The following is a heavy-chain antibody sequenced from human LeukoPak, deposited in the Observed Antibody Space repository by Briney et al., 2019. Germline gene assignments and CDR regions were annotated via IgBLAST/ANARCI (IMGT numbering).Heavy chain of an antibody. CDR1: LGSIISSSYY. J-gene: IGHJ5*02. CDR3: ARRTRSEHWFDP. CDR2: IYYSGST. V-gene: IGHV4-39*01. D-gene: IGHD1-1*01. Sequence: PETLCLTCTVSLGSIISSSYYCGWVRQPPGKWLEWIGTIYYSGSTYYNPSLKSRVTISVDTSKNQFSLNLRSVTAADTAVYYCARRTRSEHWFDPWGQGTLVTVSS.